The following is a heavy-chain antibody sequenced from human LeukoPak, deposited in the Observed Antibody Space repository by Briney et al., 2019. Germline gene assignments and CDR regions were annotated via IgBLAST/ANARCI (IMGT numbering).Heavy chain of an antibody. CDR2: IYSDGHT. D-gene: IGHD1-26*01. CDR1: GFPVSNNY. J-gene: IGHJ5*02. CDR3: ARAGSGRSPDWFDP. V-gene: IGHV3-53*01. Sequence: GGSLRLSCAASGFPVSNNYMSWVRQAPGKGLEWVSFIYSDGHTYYADSVKGRFTISRDNSKNTLYLQMNSLRAEDTAVYYCARAGSGRSPDWFDPWGQGTLVTVSS.